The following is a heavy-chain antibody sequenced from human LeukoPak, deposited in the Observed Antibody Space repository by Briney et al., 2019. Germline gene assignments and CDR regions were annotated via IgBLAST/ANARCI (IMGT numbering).Heavy chain of an antibody. J-gene: IGHJ1*01. Sequence: ASVKVSCKASGYTFTSYAMHWVRQAPGQGLEWMGWISAYNGNTNYAQKLQGRVTMTTDTSTSTAYMELRSLRSDDTAVYYCASSYYDILTGPLGYFQHWGQGTLVTVSS. CDR1: GYTFTSYA. CDR3: ASSYYDILTGPLGYFQH. V-gene: IGHV1-18*01. D-gene: IGHD3-9*01. CDR2: ISAYNGNT.